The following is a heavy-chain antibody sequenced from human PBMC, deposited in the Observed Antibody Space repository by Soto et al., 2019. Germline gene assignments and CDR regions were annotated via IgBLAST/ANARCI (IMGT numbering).Heavy chain of an antibody. CDR3: AKEQVTYIAAAGIDY. D-gene: IGHD6-13*01. CDR1: GFTFSSYA. J-gene: IGHJ4*02. CDR2: ISGSGGST. Sequence: AGGSLRLSSAASGFTFSSYAMSWVRQATGKGLEWVSAISGSGGSTYYADSVKGRFTISRDNSKNTLYRQMNSLRAEDTAVYYCAKEQVTYIAAAGIDYGGQGTLVTGSS. V-gene: IGHV3-23*01.